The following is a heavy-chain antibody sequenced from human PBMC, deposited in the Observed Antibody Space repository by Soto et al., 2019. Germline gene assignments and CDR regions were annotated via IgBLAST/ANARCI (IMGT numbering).Heavy chain of an antibody. V-gene: IGHV1-69*06. CDR2: IIPIFGTA. CDR3: AGVYGSGSYYKPYYYYGMDV. Sequence: QVQLVQSGAEVKKPGSSVKVSCKASGGTFSSYAISWVRQAPGQGLEWMGGIIPIFGTANYAQKFQGRVTITADKSTSTAYMELSSLRSEGTAVYYCAGVYGSGSYYKPYYYYGMDVWGQGTTVTVSS. D-gene: IGHD3-10*01. CDR1: GGTFSSYA. J-gene: IGHJ6*02.